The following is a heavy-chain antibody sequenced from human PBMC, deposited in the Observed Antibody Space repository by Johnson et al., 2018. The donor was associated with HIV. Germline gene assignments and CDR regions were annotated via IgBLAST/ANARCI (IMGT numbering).Heavy chain of an antibody. D-gene: IGHD2-2*01. CDR3: ARASHYADAFDI. Sequence: LEWVSGINWNGGRTGYADSVKGRFSISRDNGKNSLYLQMNSLRVDDTALYYCARASHYADAFDIWGQGTMVTVSS. J-gene: IGHJ3*02. CDR2: INWNGGRT. V-gene: IGHV3-20*03.